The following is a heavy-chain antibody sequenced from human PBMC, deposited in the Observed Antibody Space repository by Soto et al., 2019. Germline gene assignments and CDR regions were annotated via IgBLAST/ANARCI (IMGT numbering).Heavy chain of an antibody. Sequence: PSETLSLTCAVYGGSFSGYYWSWIRQPPGKGLEWIGEINHSGSTNYNPSLKSRVTISVDTSKNQFSLKLSSVTAADTAVYYCARGLYDFWSGYDYFDYWGQGTLVTVSS. CDR2: INHSGST. CDR3: ARGLYDFWSGYDYFDY. D-gene: IGHD3-3*01. J-gene: IGHJ4*02. V-gene: IGHV4-34*01. CDR1: GGSFSGYY.